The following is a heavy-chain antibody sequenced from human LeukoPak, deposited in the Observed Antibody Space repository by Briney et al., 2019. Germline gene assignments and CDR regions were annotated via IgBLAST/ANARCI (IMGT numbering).Heavy chain of an antibody. J-gene: IGHJ4*02. CDR1: GYTFTGYY. CDR2: INPNSGGT. CDR3: ARAGWFGELNPTLSD. Sequence: ASVKVSCKASGYTFTGYYMHWVRQAPGQGLEWMGWINPNSGGTNYAQKFQGWVTMTRDTSISTAYMELSRLRSDDTAVYYCARAGWFGELNPTLSDWGQGTLVTVSS. V-gene: IGHV1-2*04. D-gene: IGHD3-10*01.